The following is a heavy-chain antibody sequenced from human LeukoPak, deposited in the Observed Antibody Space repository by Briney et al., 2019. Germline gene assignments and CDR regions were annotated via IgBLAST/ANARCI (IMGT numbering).Heavy chain of an antibody. D-gene: IGHD6-19*01. CDR3: ARAGSSGWYVGPLLAY. V-gene: IGHV4-59*01. J-gene: IGHJ4*02. CDR1: GGSISSYY. CDR2: IYYSGST. Sequence: SETLSLTCTVSGGSISSYYWSWIRQPPGKGMACLGYIYYSGSTNYNSSLKIRVTISVDTSKNQFSLKLSSVTAADTAVYYCARAGSSGWYVGPLLAYSGQGTLVTVSS.